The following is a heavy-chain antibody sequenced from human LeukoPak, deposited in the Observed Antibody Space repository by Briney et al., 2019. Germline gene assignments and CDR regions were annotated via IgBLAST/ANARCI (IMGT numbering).Heavy chain of an antibody. CDR1: GFTFSSYW. V-gene: IGHV3-7*01. CDR3: ARDSVYSSGWYGY. Sequence: GGSLRLSCAASGFTFSSYWMSWVRQAPGKGLEWVANIKQDGSEKYYVDSVKGRFTISRDNAKNSLYLQMNSLRAEDTAVYYCARDSVYSSGWYGYWGQGTLVTVSS. J-gene: IGHJ4*02. CDR2: IKQDGSEK. D-gene: IGHD6-19*01.